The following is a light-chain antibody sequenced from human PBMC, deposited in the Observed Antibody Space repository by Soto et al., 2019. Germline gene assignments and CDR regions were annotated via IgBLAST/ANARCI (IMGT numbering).Light chain of an antibody. CDR2: GAS. CDR3: QQFPISRT. CDR1: QSLNARY. V-gene: IGKV3-20*01. Sequence: EIVLTQSPGTLSLSPGERATLSCRASQSLNARYLAWYQVKPGQAPRLLFYGASSRATGIPDRFIGSGSGTDFTFTITGLEPEDFAVYYCQQFPISRTFGHGTKVEIK. J-gene: IGKJ1*01.